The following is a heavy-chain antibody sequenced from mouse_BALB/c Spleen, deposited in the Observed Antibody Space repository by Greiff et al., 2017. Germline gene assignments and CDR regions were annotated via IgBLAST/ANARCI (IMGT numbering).Heavy chain of an antibody. CDR2: IWAGGST. CDR3: ARETYYGNYDDAMDY. Sequence: VQWVESGPGLVAPSQCLSITCTVSGFSLTSYGVHWVRQAPGKGLEWLGLIWAGGSTNYNSALMSRQSISKDNSTSQVFLKMNSLLTDDTAMYYFARETYYGNYDDAMDYWGQGTSVTVSS. J-gene: IGHJ4*01. V-gene: IGHV2-9*02. D-gene: IGHD2-10*01. CDR1: GFSLTSYG.